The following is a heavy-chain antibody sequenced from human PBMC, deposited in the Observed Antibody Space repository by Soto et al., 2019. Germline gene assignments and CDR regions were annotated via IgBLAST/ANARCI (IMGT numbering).Heavy chain of an antibody. CDR2: IHAGNGNT. D-gene: IGHD2-15*01. CDR3: ARGVAFLEY. CDR1: GYTFSSYA. Sequence: ASVNVSCKASGYTFSSYAIHWVRQAPGQGLEWMGWIHAGNGNTKYSQSFQGRVTISRDTSATTAYMELNSLRSEDTAVYYCARGVAFLEYWGQGTMVTVSS. J-gene: IGHJ4*02. V-gene: IGHV1-3*01.